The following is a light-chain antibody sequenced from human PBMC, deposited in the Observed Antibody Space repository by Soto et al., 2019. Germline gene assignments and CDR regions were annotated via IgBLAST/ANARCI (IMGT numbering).Light chain of an antibody. CDR3: QQYNSYSWT. CDR1: QSISSW. J-gene: IGKJ1*01. Sequence: DIQMTQSPSTLSASVGDRVTITCRASQSISSWLAWYQQKPGKAPKLLIYDASSLESGFPSRFSGSGSGTEFTLAISCLRPVDFATYYCQQYNSYSWTFGHGTKVEIK. CDR2: DAS. V-gene: IGKV1-5*01.